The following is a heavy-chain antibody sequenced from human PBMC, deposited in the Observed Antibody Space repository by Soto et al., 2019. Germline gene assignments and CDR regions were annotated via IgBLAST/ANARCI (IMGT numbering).Heavy chain of an antibody. CDR1: GFTFSNYG. D-gene: IGHD6-19*01. CDR3: AKEEQWLEYYYYGMDV. CDR2: ISYDGSNK. J-gene: IGHJ6*02. Sequence: GGSLRLSCAASGFTFSNYGMHWVRRAPGKGLEWVAVISYDGSNKYYADSVKGRFTISRDNSKNTLYLQMNSLRAEDTAVYHCAKEEQWLEYYYYGMDVWGQGTTVTVSS. V-gene: IGHV3-30*18.